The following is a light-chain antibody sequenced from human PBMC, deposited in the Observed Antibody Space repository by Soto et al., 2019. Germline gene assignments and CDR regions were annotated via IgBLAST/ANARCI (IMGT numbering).Light chain of an antibody. CDR1: QTVNSDY. Sequence: EIVLTQSPGTLSLSPGETATLSCRASQTVNSDYLAWFQQRPGQAPRLLTFGTSRRATDIPDRFSGSGSGTDFTLAIRRLEPEDFAVYFCHQFGYSPRTFGQGTKVDIK. V-gene: IGKV3-20*01. CDR3: HQFGYSPRT. J-gene: IGKJ1*01. CDR2: GTS.